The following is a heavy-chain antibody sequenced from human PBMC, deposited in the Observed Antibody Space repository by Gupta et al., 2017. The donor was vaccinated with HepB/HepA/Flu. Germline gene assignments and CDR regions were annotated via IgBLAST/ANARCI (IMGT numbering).Heavy chain of an antibody. D-gene: IGHD2-15*01. J-gene: IGHJ6*02. V-gene: IGHV5-51*01. CDR2: IDPGDSDT. CDR1: GYSFTTYW. CDR3: ARYGYCRGGSCYSSYYYGMDV. Sequence: EVQLVQSGAEVNKPGESLTISCEASGYSFTTYWIGWVRQMPGKGLEWMGIIDPGDSDTTYSPSFQGQVTISADKSISTAYLQWSSLKASDTAIYYCARYGYCRGGSCYSSYYYGMDVWGQGTTVTVSS.